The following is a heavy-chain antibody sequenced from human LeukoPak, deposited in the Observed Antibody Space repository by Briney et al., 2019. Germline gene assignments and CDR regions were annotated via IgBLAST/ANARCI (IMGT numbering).Heavy chain of an antibody. D-gene: IGHD6-25*01. CDR1: GFTFSSYG. V-gene: IGHV3-30*02. CDR2: IRYDGSNK. Sequence: PGGSLRLSCAASGFTFSSYGMHWVRQAPGKGLEWVAFIRYDGSNKYYADSVKGRFTISRDNSKNTLYLQMNSLRAEDTAVYYCAKQGRIAASKAYVDDAFDIWGQGTMVTASS. J-gene: IGHJ3*02. CDR3: AKQGRIAASKAYVDDAFDI.